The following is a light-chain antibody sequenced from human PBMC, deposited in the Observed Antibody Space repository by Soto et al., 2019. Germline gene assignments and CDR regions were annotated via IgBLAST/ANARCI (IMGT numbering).Light chain of an antibody. CDR2: CAS. Sequence: TKSAATLSVSLGESVTLPCRSSQSVXDNFAWFQKKPGQGPRVLXACASTSATGSPASXSGSGSETDFTRTISSLDPEYCALYYCQQRRKGTSTFGQGTRLEIK. J-gene: IGKJ5*01. CDR1: QSVXDN. CDR3: QQRRKGTST. V-gene: IGKV3-11*01.